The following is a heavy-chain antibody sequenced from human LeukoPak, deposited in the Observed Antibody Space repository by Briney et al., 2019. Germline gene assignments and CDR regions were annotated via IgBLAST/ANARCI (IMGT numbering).Heavy chain of an antibody. D-gene: IGHD3-9*01. CDR3: ARHVYYDILTGYYRLFDY. J-gene: IGHJ4*02. CDR2: ISAYNGNT. V-gene: IGHV1-18*01. Sequence: ASVKVSCKASGYTFTSYGISWVRQAPGQGLEWMGWISAYNGNTNYAQKLQGRVTITADKSTSTAYMELSSLRSEDTAVYYCARHVYYDILTGYYRLFDYWGQGTLVTVSS. CDR1: GYTFTSYG.